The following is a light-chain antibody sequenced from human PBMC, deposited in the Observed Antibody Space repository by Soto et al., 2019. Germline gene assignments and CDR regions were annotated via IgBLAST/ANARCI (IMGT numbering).Light chain of an antibody. CDR1: SSNIGSNT. V-gene: IGLV1-44*01. CDR2: NNN. Sequence: QSVRTQPPSASGTPGQRVTISCSGSSSNIGSNTVKWYQQLPGTAPKLLIYNNNQRPSGVPDRFSGSKSGTSASLAISGLQSEDEADYYCAAWDDSLNGHWVFGGGTKLTVL. J-gene: IGLJ3*02. CDR3: AAWDDSLNGHWV.